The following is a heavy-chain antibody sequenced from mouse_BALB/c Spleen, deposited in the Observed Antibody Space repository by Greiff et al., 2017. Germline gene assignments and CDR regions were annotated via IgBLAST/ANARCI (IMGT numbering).Heavy chain of an antibody. Sequence: QVQLQQSGAELMKPGASVKISCKATGYTFSSYWIEWVKQRPGHGLEWIGEILPGSGSTNYNEKFKGKATFTADTSSNTAYMQLSSLTSEDSAVYYCAREGYDVEPWFAYWGQGTLVTVSA. CDR3: AREGYDVEPWFAY. V-gene: IGHV1-9*01. J-gene: IGHJ3*01. CDR1: GYTFSSYW. CDR2: ILPGSGST. D-gene: IGHD2-2*01.